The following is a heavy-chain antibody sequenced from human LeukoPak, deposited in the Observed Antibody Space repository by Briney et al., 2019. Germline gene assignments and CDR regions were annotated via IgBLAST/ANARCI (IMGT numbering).Heavy chain of an antibody. Sequence: GSLRLSCVASGFTLSDHYMDWVRQPPGKGLEWIGEISHSGSTNYNPSLKSRVTISVDTSKNQFSLKLSSVTAADTAVYYCARGNSGSYFDYWGQGTLVTVSS. CDR2: ISHSGST. D-gene: IGHD1-26*01. V-gene: IGHV4-34*01. J-gene: IGHJ4*02. CDR3: ARGNSGSYFDY. CDR1: GFTLSDHY.